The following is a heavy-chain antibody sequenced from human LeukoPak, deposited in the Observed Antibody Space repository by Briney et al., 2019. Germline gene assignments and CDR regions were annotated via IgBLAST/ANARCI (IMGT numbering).Heavy chain of an antibody. CDR1: EFPFSGFG. J-gene: IGHJ4*02. V-gene: IGHV3-7*02. CDR2: KKKDGSEK. Sequence: GGPLRLPCAPSEFPFSGFGWSGSPQPQGKGWKGGPNKKKDGSEKYYVDSVKGRFTISRDNAKNSLYLQMNSLRAEDTAVYYCAPDLAYCGGDCYPSLDYWGQGTLVTVSS. CDR3: APDLAYCGGDCYPSLDY. D-gene: IGHD2-21*02.